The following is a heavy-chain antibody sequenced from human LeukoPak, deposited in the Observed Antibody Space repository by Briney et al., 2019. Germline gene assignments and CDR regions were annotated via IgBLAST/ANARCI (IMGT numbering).Heavy chain of an antibody. D-gene: IGHD3-22*01. CDR2: ISSSGSTI. CDR1: GFTFSDSY. J-gene: IGHJ3*02. Sequence: PGRSLRPSCAASGFTFSDSYMSWVRQAPGKGLEWVSYISSSGSTIYYADSVKGRFTISRDNAKNSLYLQMNSLRADDTAVYFCASPAPPHYYDSSGYERKDAFDIWGQGTMVSVSS. CDR3: ASPAPPHYYDSSGYERKDAFDI. V-gene: IGHV3-11*04.